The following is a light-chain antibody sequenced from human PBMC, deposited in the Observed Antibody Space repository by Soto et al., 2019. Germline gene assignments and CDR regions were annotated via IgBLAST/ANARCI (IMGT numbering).Light chain of an antibody. CDR3: SSYTSSRTPYV. CDR2: EVS. J-gene: IGLJ1*01. Sequence: QSVLTQPASVSGSPGQSITISCTGTSSDVGGYNYVSWYQQHPGKAPKLMIYEVSNRPSGVSNRFSGSKSGNTASLTISGLHAEDDADYYCSSYTSSRTPYVFGTGTKLTVL. V-gene: IGLV2-14*01. CDR1: SSDVGGYNY.